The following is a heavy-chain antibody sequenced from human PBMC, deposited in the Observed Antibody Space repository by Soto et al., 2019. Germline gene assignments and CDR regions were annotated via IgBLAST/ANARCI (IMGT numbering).Heavy chain of an antibody. D-gene: IGHD4-4*01. CDR3: ARDPGNPGYYYYGMDV. CDR2: IKQDGSEK. Sequence: LRLSCAASGFTFSSYWMSWVRQAPGKGLEWVANIKQDGSEKYYVDSVKGRFTISRDNAKNSLYLQMNSLRAEDTAVYYCARDPGNPGYYYYGMDVWGQGTTVTVSS. CDR1: GFTFSSYW. J-gene: IGHJ6*02. V-gene: IGHV3-7*03.